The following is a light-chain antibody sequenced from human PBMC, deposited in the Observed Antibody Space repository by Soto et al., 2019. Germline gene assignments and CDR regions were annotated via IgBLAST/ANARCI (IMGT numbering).Light chain of an antibody. CDR2: EAS. V-gene: IGKV1-17*01. Sequence: DIQMTQSPASLSASVTDRVTITCRASQDIGTDLGWYQQKPGKAPERLIYEASVLQSGVPSRFSGSGSGTEFTLTVSSLQPEDFATYYCVQHYNSYSEEFGQGTKV. CDR1: QDIGTD. CDR3: VQHYNSYSEE. J-gene: IGKJ1*01.